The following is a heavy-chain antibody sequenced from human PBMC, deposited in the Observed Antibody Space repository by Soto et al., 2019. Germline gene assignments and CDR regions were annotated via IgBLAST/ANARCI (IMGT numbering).Heavy chain of an antibody. D-gene: IGHD2-15*01. CDR1: GYTFTNYA. Sequence: ASVKVSCKASGYTFTNYAMHWVRQTPGQRLEWMGWINAGNGNTKYSQKFQGRVTVTRDTSASAGYLELSSLKFEDTAVYYCARESRYCSGGSCYFLPGIDYWGQGTLVTVSS. J-gene: IGHJ4*02. V-gene: IGHV1-3*01. CDR2: INAGNGNT. CDR3: ARESRYCSGGSCYFLPGIDY.